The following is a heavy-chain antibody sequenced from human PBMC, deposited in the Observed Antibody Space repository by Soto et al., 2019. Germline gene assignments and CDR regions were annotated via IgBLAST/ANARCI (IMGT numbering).Heavy chain of an antibody. CDR3: ARGKYRVSYYEWFDP. CDR2: IYYSGTT. Sequence: QVQLQESGPGLVKPSETLSLTCTVSGGSISTYYWSWIRQPPGKGLEWIGYIYYSGTTNYNPSLKSRGTISVDTSKNKFSLKLSSVTAADTAVYYCARGKYRVSYYEWFDPWGQGALVTVSS. J-gene: IGHJ5*02. D-gene: IGHD1-26*01. V-gene: IGHV4-59*01. CDR1: GGSISTYY.